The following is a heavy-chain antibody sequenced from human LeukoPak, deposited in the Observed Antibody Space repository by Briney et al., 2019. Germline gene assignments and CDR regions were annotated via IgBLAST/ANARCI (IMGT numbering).Heavy chain of an antibody. Sequence: GESLKISCKGSGYTFTTYWIGWVRQMPGKGLEWMGIIYPGDSDTRYSPSFQGQVTISADKSITTAYLQWSSLKASDSAMYYCARTYHYDRSGGRAHAFDIWGQGTKLTVSS. CDR3: ARTYHYDRSGGRAHAFDI. CDR2: IYPGDSDT. V-gene: IGHV5-51*01. CDR1: GYTFTTYW. J-gene: IGHJ3*02. D-gene: IGHD3-22*01.